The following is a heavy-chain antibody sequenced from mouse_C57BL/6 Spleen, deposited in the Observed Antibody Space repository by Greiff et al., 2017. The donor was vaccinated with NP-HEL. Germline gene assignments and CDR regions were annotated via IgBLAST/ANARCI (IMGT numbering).Heavy chain of an antibody. Sequence: QVQLQQSGPGLVQPSQSLSITCTVSGFSLTSYGVHWVRQSPGKGLEWLGVIWRGGSTDYNAAFMSRLSITKDNSKSQVFFKMNSLQADDTAIYYCAKNSPHYGNYDAMDYWGQGTSVTVSS. CDR2: IWRGGST. J-gene: IGHJ4*01. CDR3: AKNSPHYGNYDAMDY. D-gene: IGHD2-1*01. V-gene: IGHV2-5*01. CDR1: GFSLTSYG.